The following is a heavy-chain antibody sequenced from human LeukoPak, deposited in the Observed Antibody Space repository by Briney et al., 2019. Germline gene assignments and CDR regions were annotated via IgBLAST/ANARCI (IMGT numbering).Heavy chain of an antibody. J-gene: IGHJ4*02. CDR1: GFPFSSYG. CDR2: IWSVGGAE. Sequence: GGSLRLSCVASGFPFSSYGMHWVRQAPGKGLEWVAVIWSVGGAEYYADSVKGRFTISRDNGKSSLYLQMNSLRVEDTALYYCVRQFASWGQGTLVTVSS. CDR3: VRQFAS. V-gene: IGHV3-33*01.